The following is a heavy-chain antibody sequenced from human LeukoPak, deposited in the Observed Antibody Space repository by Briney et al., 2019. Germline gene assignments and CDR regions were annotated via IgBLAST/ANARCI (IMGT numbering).Heavy chain of an antibody. J-gene: IGHJ4*02. Sequence: ASVKVSCKASGYTFTSYAMHWVRQAPGQRLEWMGWISAYNGNTNYAQKLQGRVTMTSDTSTSTAYMELRSLRSDDTAVYYCARNIPHYYYDSSGYYPDYWGQGTLVTVSS. D-gene: IGHD3-22*01. V-gene: IGHV1-18*01. CDR3: ARNIPHYYYDSSGYYPDY. CDR2: ISAYNGNT. CDR1: GYTFTSYA.